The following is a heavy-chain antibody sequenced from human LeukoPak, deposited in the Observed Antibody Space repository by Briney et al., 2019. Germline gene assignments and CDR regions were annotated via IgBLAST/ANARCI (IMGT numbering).Heavy chain of an antibody. CDR2: IKSKTDGGTT. Sequence: GGSLRLSCAASGFTFINAWMTWVRQAPGKGLEWVGRIKSKTDGGTTDYAAPVKGRFTISRDDSKNTLYLQMNSLKTEETAVYYCTTDYEVYYDSSGYFWGSGYWGQGTLVTVSS. D-gene: IGHD3-22*01. V-gene: IGHV3-15*01. CDR3: TTDYEVYYDSSGYFWGSGY. CDR1: GFTFINAW. J-gene: IGHJ4*02.